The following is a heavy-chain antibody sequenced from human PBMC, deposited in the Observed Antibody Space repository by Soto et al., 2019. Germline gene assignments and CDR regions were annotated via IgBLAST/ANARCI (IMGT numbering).Heavy chain of an antibody. Sequence: GGSLRLSCAASGFTFSSYGMHWVRQAPGKGLEWVVVISYDGSNKYCADSVKGRFTISRDNSKNTLYLQMNSLRAEDTAVYYCAKAMVVVTAISGGGGFDKWGQGTLVTVSS. CDR2: ISYDGSNK. J-gene: IGHJ3*02. D-gene: IGHD2-21*02. CDR1: GFTFSSYG. CDR3: AKAMVVVTAISGGGGFDK. V-gene: IGHV3-30*18.